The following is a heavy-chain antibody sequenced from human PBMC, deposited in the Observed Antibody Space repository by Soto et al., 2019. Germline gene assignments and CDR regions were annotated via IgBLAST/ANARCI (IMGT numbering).Heavy chain of an antibody. D-gene: IGHD1-26*01. V-gene: IGHV5-51*01. CDR3: ARYSGSYWHYLDF. J-gene: IGHJ4*02. Sequence: GESLKISCQGSGYSFASHWVAWVRQMPEKGLEWIGTIYPGDSDTKYSSAFRGHVIISADTSVSTAYLQWRSLEATDSAIYYCARYSGSYWHYLDFWGQGTLVTVS. CDR2: IYPGDSDT. CDR1: GYSFASHW.